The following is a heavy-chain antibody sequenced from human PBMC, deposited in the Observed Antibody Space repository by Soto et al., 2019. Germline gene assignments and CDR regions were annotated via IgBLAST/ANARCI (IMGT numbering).Heavy chain of an antibody. V-gene: IGHV3-13*01. J-gene: IGHJ3*02. Sequence: GGSLRLSCAASGFTFSGSDMNWVRHTRGKGLEWVSGIGTGDDTYYADSVRGRFTISREDAKGSLYLQMNSLRVEDTAVYYCVREAGFTTTSDAFNIWGQGTMVTVSS. CDR3: VREAGFTTTSDAFNI. CDR1: GFTFSGSD. CDR2: IGTGDDT. D-gene: IGHD6-13*01.